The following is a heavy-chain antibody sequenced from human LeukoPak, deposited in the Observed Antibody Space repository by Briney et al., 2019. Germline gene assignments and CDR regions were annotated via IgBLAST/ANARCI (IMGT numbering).Heavy chain of an antibody. CDR3: ARWAIFGGWFDP. CDR1: GGSISSGSYY. V-gene: IGHV4-61*02. Sequence: SETLPLTCTVSGGSISSGSYYWSWIRQPAGKGLEWIGRIYTSGSTNYNPSLKSRVTISVDTSKNQFSLKLSSVTAADTAVYYCARWAIFGGWFDPWGQGTLVTVSS. D-gene: IGHD3-10*01. CDR2: IYTSGST. J-gene: IGHJ5*02.